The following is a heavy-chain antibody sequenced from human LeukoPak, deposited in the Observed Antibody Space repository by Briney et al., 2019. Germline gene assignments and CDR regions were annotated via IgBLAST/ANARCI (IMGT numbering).Heavy chain of an antibody. CDR3: ARDLSGVTGYTYGRGIDY. J-gene: IGHJ4*02. V-gene: IGHV3-48*04. CDR2: ISSSGSTI. CDR1: GFTVSSNY. D-gene: IGHD5-18*01. Sequence: QPGGSLRLSCAASGFTVSSNYMSWVRQAPGKGLEWVSYISSSGSTIYYADSVKGRFTISRDNAKNSLYLQMNSLRAEDTAVYYCARDLSGVTGYTYGRGIDYWGQGTLVTVSS.